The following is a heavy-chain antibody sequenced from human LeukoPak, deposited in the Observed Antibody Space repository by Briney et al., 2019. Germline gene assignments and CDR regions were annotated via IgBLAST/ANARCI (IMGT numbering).Heavy chain of an antibody. CDR1: GGSISRSSYY. J-gene: IGHJ3*02. V-gene: IGHV4-39*07. CDR2: IYYSGST. CDR3: ARDRDPSSPYDAFDI. D-gene: IGHD3-10*01. Sequence: SETLSLTCTVSGGSISRSSYYWGWIRQPPGKGLEWIGSIYYSGSTYYNPSLQSRVTMSVDTSKNQFSLKLSSVTGADTAVYYCARDRDPSSPYDAFDIWGQGTMVTVSS.